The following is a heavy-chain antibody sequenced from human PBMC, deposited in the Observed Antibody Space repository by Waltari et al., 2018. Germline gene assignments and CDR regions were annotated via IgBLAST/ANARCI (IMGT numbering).Heavy chain of an antibody. V-gene: IGHV4-61*02. Sequence: QVQLQESGPGLVKPSQTLSLTCTVSGGSISSGSYYWSWIRQPAGKGLEWIGRIYTSGSTNYNPSLKSRVTISVDTSKNQFSLKLSSVTAADTAVYYCARDQRGYGDYDVNWFDPWGQGTLVTVSS. CDR1: GGSISSGSYY. J-gene: IGHJ5*02. CDR3: ARDQRGYGDYDVNWFDP. CDR2: IYTSGST. D-gene: IGHD4-17*01.